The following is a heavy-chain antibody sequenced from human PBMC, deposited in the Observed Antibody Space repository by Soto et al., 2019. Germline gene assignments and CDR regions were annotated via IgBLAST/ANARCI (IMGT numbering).Heavy chain of an antibody. CDR3: ARGPPIVVPPGAIGDYGLDV. CDR1: GYSFTSLW. J-gene: IGHJ6*02. CDR2: IDPSDSLT. V-gene: IGHV5-10-1*03. D-gene: IGHD2-2*01. Sequence: EVQLVQSGAEVKKPGESLRISCQGSGYSFTSLWINWVRQMPGKGLEWMGRIDPSDSLTIYSPSFQGHVTISADKSISAAYLQWSSLKAADTATYYCARGPPIVVPPGAIGDYGLDVWGPGTTVTVSS.